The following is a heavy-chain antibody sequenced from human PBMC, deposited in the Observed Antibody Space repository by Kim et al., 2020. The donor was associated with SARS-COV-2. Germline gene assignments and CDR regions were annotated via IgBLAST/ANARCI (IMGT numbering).Heavy chain of an antibody. V-gene: IGHV1-69*13. D-gene: IGHD3-22*01. Sequence: SVKVSCKASGGTFSSYAISWVRQAPGQGLEWMGGIIPIFGTANYAQKFQGRVTITADESTSTAYMELSSLRSEDTAVYYCARDTRYYDSSGYYFPDAFDIWGQGTMVTVSS. CDR1: GGTFSSYA. CDR2: IIPIFGTA. J-gene: IGHJ3*02. CDR3: ARDTRYYDSSGYYFPDAFDI.